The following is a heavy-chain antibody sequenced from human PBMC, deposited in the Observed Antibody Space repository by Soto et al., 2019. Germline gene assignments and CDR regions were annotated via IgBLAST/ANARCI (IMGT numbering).Heavy chain of an antibody. Sequence: GGSLRLSCVDSGITFSSYEMNWVRRAPGKGLEWVSSITNTGSAKYFADSVKGRFTISRDNAKSSLFLHMSSLRAEDTAVYYCARGNYYYGMDVWGQGTTVTVSS. V-gene: IGHV3-48*03. CDR3: ARGNYYYGMDV. CDR2: ITNTGSAK. J-gene: IGHJ6*02. CDR1: GITFSSYE.